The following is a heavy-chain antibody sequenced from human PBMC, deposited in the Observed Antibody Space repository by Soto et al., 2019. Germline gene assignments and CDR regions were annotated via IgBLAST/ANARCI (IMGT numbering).Heavy chain of an antibody. Sequence: SETLSLTFAVYGGAFSGYYWSWIRQPPGKGLEWMGEINHSGSTNYNPSLKSRVTISVDTSKNQFPLKRSSVTAADTAVYYCGRGTFDSKESSGFNWFDPWGQGTLVTVSS. D-gene: IGHD6-19*01. CDR2: INHSGST. V-gene: IGHV4-34*01. J-gene: IGHJ5*02. CDR1: GGAFSGYY. CDR3: GRGTFDSKESSGFNWFDP.